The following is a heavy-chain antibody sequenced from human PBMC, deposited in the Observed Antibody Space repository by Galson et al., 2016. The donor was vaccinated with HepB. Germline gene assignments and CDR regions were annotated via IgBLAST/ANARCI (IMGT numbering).Heavy chain of an antibody. Sequence: SVKVSCKASGYAFNSYYIRFMRQAPGQGLEWMGWIIPHSGTTNYAQRFQGRVTMTTDTSVSTAYMALGRLRSDDTAVYYCARAKTANYFCDYWGQGALVTVSS. CDR2: IIPHSGTT. D-gene: IGHD2/OR15-2a*01. CDR3: ARAKTANYFCDY. J-gene: IGHJ4*02. V-gene: IGHV1-2*02. CDR1: GYAFNSYY.